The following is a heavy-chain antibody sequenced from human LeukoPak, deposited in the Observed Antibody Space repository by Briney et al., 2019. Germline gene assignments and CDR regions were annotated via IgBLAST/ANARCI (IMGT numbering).Heavy chain of an antibody. CDR1: GFTFSSYA. J-gene: IGHJ6*03. D-gene: IGHD3-3*01. Sequence: GGSLRLSCAASGFTFSSYAMSRVRQAPGQGLEWFPVFGGSVGSTYYADSVKGRFTISRDNSKNTLYLQMNSLRAEDTAVYYCAKAAPDFSHKAAYYYYYMDVWGKGTTVTVSS. V-gene: IGHV3-23*01. CDR2: FGGSVGST. CDR3: AKAAPDFSHKAAYYYYYMDV.